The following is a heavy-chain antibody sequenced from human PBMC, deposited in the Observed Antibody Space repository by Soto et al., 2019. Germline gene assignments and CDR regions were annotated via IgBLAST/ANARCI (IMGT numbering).Heavy chain of an antibody. CDR2: ISYDGSDK. D-gene: IGHD3-16*02. Sequence: QVQLVESGGGVVQPGRSLRLSCAASGFTFNSYGMHWVRQAPGKGLEWVAVISYDGSDKYYADSVKGRFTISRDNSKNTLYLQMNSLRAEDTAVYYCSIDLDGRQGLVDSSFCFDYWGQGTLVTVSS. V-gene: IGHV3-30*03. CDR3: SIDLDGRQGLVDSSFCFDY. CDR1: GFTFNSYG. J-gene: IGHJ4*02.